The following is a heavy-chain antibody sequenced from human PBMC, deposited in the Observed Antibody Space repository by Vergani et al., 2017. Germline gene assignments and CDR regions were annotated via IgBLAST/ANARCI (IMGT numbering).Heavy chain of an antibody. V-gene: IGHV4-30-4*01. D-gene: IGHD3-10*01. Sequence: QVQLQESGPGLVKPSQTLSLTCTVSGGSISSGDYYWSWIRQPPGKGLEWIGYIYYSGSTYYTPSLKSRVTISVDTSKNQFSLKLSSVTAADTAVYYCAREVGFWAYGSGSYYKWGQGTLVTVSS. CDR2: IYYSGST. CDR3: AREVGFWAYGSGSYYK. J-gene: IGHJ4*02. CDR1: GGSISSGDYY.